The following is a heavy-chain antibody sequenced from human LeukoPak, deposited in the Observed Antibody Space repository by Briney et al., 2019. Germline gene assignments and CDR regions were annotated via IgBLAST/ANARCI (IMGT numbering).Heavy chain of an antibody. Sequence: ASVKVSCKASGYTFTSYGISWVRQAPGQALEWMGWISAYNGNTNYAQKLQGRVTMTTDTSTSTAYMELRSLRSDDTAVYYCARGYGSGSYNYYMDVWGKGTTVTISS. CDR3: ARGYGSGSYNYYMDV. CDR1: GYTFTSYG. V-gene: IGHV1-18*01. J-gene: IGHJ6*03. D-gene: IGHD3-10*01. CDR2: ISAYNGNT.